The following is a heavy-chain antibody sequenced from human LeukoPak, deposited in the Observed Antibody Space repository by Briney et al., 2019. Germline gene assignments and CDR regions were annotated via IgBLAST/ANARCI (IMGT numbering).Heavy chain of an antibody. J-gene: IGHJ4*02. Sequence: SSETLSLTCTVSGGSISSFYWSWIRQPAGKGLEWIGRIYTSGSTNYNPSLKSRVTMSVDTSKNQFSLNLSSVTAADTAVYYCARDLDGIAAANPEDFDYWGQGTLVTVSS. CDR3: ARDLDGIAAANPEDFDY. V-gene: IGHV4-4*07. CDR2: IYTSGST. D-gene: IGHD6-13*01. CDR1: GGSISSFY.